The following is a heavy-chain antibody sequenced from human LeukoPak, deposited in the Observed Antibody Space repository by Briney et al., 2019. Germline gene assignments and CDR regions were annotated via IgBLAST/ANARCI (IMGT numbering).Heavy chain of an antibody. V-gene: IGHV3-30*02. CDR1: GFTFSSYG. D-gene: IGHD5-18*01. CDR3: AKDPGYSYGNYFDY. CDR2: IRYDGSNK. Sequence: GGSLRLSCAASGFTFSSYGMHWVRQAPGKGLEWVAFIRYDGSNKYYADSVKGRFTISRDNSKNTLYLQMNSLRAEDTAVYYCAKDPGYSYGNYFDYWGQGPRSPSPQ. J-gene: IGHJ4*02.